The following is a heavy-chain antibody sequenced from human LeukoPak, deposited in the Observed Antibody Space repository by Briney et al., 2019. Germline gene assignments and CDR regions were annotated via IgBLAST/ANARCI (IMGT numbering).Heavy chain of an antibody. CDR3: ARATPDYFDY. CDR2: IYYSGST. Sequence: SETLSLTCTVSGGSISSGGYYWSWIRQHPGKGLEWIGYIYYSGSTYYNPSLKSRVTISVDTSKNQFSLKLSPVTAADTAVYYCARATPDYFDYWGQGTLVTVSS. CDR1: GGSISSGGYY. J-gene: IGHJ4*02. V-gene: IGHV4-31*03.